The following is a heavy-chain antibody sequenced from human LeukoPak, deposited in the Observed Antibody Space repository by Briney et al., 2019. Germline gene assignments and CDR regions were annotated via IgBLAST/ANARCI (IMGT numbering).Heavy chain of an antibody. CDR2: IIPIFGTA. CDR3: AKSLGGGATSGNY. Sequence: ASVKVSCKASGGTFSSYAISWVRQAPGQGLEWMGGIIPIFGTANYAQKFQGRVTITADESTSTAYMELSSLRSEDTAVYYCAKSLGGGATSGNYWGQGTLVTVSS. CDR1: GGTFSSYA. D-gene: IGHD1-26*01. J-gene: IGHJ4*02. V-gene: IGHV1-69*01.